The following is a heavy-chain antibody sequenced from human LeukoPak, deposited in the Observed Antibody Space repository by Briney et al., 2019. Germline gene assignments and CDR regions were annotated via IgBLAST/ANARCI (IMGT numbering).Heavy chain of an antibody. J-gene: IGHJ4*02. CDR2: IIPIFGTA. CDR3: ARVRSAYCSSTSCPFDY. D-gene: IGHD2-2*01. CDR1: GGTFSSYA. Sequence: SVKVSCKASGGTFSSYAISWVRQAPGQGLEWMGGIIPIFGTANYALKFQGRVTITTDESTSTAYMELSSLRSEDTAVYYCARVRSAYCSSTSCPFDYWGQGTLVTVSS. V-gene: IGHV1-69*05.